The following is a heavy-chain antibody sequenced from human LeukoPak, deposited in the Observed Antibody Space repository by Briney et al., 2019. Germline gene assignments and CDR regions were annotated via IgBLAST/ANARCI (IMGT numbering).Heavy chain of an antibody. V-gene: IGHV3-53*01. J-gene: IGHJ4*02. CDR1: GFTVSSSY. D-gene: IGHD1-26*01. CDR3: APPVGANPFSFDY. CDR2: IYSGGSR. Sequence: GGSLRHSRAASGFTVSSSYMRWVRQALGRGLEWVSVIYSGGSRYYADSVNGRSTISTDNSQNTLSLQMNTLRAEDTAVYYCAPPVGANPFSFDYWGQGALVTVSS.